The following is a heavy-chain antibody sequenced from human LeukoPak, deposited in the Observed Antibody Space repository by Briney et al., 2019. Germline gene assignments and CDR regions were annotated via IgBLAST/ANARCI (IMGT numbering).Heavy chain of an antibody. CDR1: GFTFSNAW. D-gene: IGHD3-10*01. CDR2: IKSKTDGGTT. CDR3: TTRSSMVRGVPSPFDY. J-gene: IGHJ4*02. V-gene: IGHV3-15*01. Sequence: GGSLRLSCAASGFTFSNAWMSWVRQAPGKGLEWVGRIKSKTDGGTTDYAAPVKGRFTISRDDTKNTLYLQMNSLKTEDTAVYYCTTRSSMVRGVPSPFDYWGQGTLVTVSS.